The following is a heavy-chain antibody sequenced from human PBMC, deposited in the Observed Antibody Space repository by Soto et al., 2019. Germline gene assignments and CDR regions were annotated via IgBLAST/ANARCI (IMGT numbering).Heavy chain of an antibody. CDR1: GGTFSSYV. Sequence: QVQLVQSGAEVTKPGSSVTVSCKASGGTFSSYVLSWVRQAPGQGLEWMGGIIPTFGTTDYARNFQGKITRSAEKAPGTAFLELSRLRPQRTAVVYCEGSSLVDYAFYRGYPPFLWGQATRVTVSS. CDR2: IIPTFGTT. J-gene: IGHJ4*02. CDR3: EGSSLVDYAFYRGYPPFL. D-gene: IGHD3-3*01. V-gene: IGHV1-69*14.